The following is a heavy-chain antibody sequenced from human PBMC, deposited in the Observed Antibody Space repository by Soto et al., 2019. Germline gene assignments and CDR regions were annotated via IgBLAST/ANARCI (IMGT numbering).Heavy chain of an antibody. Sequence: EVQLVESGGGLVQPGGSLRLSCAVSGFKFSDHYMDWVRQAPGKGLEWVGRSRPKARSYTTEYAAAVKGRFTISREDSENSLNLEMNCLKTEDTAVYFCVRGYNSFDIWGRGTMVTVSS. CDR3: VRGYNSFDI. CDR1: GFKFSDHY. J-gene: IGHJ3*02. CDR2: SRPKARSYTT. D-gene: IGHD1-20*01. V-gene: IGHV3-72*01.